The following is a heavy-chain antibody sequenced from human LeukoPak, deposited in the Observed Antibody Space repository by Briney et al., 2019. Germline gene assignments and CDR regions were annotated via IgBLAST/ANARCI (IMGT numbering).Heavy chain of an antibody. Sequence: GGSLRLSCVASGFTFGSYSMNWVRQAPGKGLEWVSYISSGSSIMYYADSVKGRFSISRDNAKNSLFLRMDSLRDDDTAVYYCARPYNPDLYYSGMDVWGQGTTVTVSS. CDR2: ISSGSSIM. CDR3: ARPYNPDLYYSGMDV. CDR1: GFTFGSYS. D-gene: IGHD1-14*01. J-gene: IGHJ6*02. V-gene: IGHV3-48*02.